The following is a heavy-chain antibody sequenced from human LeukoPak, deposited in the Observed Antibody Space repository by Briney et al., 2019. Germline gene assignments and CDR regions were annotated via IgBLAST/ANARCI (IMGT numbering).Heavy chain of an antibody. Sequence: SETLSLTCTVSGSSVSSSDYYWGWIRQPPGKGLEWIGSIYYSGSTYYNPSLKSRVTISVDTSKNQFSLKLSSVTAADTAVYYCAXXXXXXXXXXXXXXXPXXXGTLVTX. CDR1: GSSVSSSDYY. CDR2: IYYSGST. CDR3: AXXXXXXXXXXXXXXXP. J-gene: IGHJ5*02. V-gene: IGHV4-39*01.